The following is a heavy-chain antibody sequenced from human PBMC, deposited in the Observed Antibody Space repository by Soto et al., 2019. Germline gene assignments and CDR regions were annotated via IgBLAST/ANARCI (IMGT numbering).Heavy chain of an antibody. Sequence: GESLKISCKASVYSFTSQWIGWVRQVPGKGLEWIGIIFPGDFDTRYSPSFQGQVTISADKSINTAYLQWSSLKASDSAMYYCARPISGWFLASWGQGTLVTVSS. CDR2: IFPGDFDT. CDR3: ARPISGWFLAS. J-gene: IGHJ5*02. D-gene: IGHD6-19*01. V-gene: IGHV5-51*01. CDR1: VYSFTSQW.